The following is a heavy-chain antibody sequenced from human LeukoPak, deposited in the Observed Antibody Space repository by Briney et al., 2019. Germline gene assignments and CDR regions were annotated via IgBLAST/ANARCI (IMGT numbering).Heavy chain of an antibody. V-gene: IGHV3-23*01. CDR2: ISGCGGTT. J-gene: IGHJ4*02. CDR1: GFTFSSYA. Sequence: GSLRLSRAGSGFTFSSYAMSWVRQAPGKRLEWVSAISGCGGTTYYADSVKGRFTISRDNSKNTLYLQMNSLRAEDTAVYYCAKDTSGSYFTGDYWGQGTLVTVCS. CDR3: AKDTSGSYFTGDY. D-gene: IGHD3-22*01.